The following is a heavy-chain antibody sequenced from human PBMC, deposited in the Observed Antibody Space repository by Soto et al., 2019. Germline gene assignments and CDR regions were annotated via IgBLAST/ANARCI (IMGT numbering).Heavy chain of an antibody. CDR1: GYSISSSNW. J-gene: IGHJ4*02. Sequence: QVQLQESGPGLVKPSDTLSLTGAVSGYSISSSNWWGWILRPPGKGLEWIGYIYYSGTTYYNPSLKSRVTMSVDTSKNQFSVKLTSVTAVDTAVYYCARREIQGPIGYWGQGTLVTVSS. D-gene: IGHD1-26*01. CDR3: ARREIQGPIGY. V-gene: IGHV4-28*01. CDR2: IYYSGTT.